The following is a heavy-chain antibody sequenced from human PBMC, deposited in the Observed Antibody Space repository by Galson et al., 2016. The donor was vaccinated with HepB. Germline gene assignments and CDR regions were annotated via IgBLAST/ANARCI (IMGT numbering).Heavy chain of an antibody. J-gene: IGHJ5*02. V-gene: IGHV3-53*01. Sequence: SLRLSCAASGFTVSSTFMSWVRQAPGKGLEWVSVIYSGDSTNYAAAVKGRFTISRDNSKNQLYLLMNSLRVEDTAVYYCARGKAVTGSDPLDPWGQGTLVTVSS. CDR1: GFTVSSTF. D-gene: IGHD6-19*01. CDR3: ARGKAVTGSDPLDP. CDR2: IYSGDST.